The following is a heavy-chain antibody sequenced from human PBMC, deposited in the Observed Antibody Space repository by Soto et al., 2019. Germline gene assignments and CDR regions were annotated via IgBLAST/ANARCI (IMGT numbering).Heavy chain of an antibody. Sequence: EVQLVESGGGLVQPGGSLRLSCAASGFTFSSYWMSWVRQAPGKGLEWVANIKQDGSEKYYVDSVKGRFTISRDNAKNSLYLQMNSLRAEDTAVYYCARDGHIYYYDSSGYAPFEPDYWGQGTLVTVSS. J-gene: IGHJ4*02. V-gene: IGHV3-7*01. CDR3: ARDGHIYYYDSSGYAPFEPDY. D-gene: IGHD3-22*01. CDR2: IKQDGSEK. CDR1: GFTFSSYW.